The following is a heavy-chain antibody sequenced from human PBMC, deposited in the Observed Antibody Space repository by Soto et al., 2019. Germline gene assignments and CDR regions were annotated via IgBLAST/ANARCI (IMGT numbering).Heavy chain of an antibody. CDR2: ISGSGGST. CDR1: GFTFSSYA. Sequence: VGSLRLACAASGFTFSSYAMSWVRQAPGKGLEWVSAISGSGGSTYYADSVKGRFTISRDNSKNTLYLQMNSLRAEDTAVYYCAKIRPKWGLLPPRGAGMDVWGQGTTVTVSS. CDR3: AKIRPKWGLLPPRGAGMDV. V-gene: IGHV3-23*01. D-gene: IGHD1-26*01. J-gene: IGHJ6*02.